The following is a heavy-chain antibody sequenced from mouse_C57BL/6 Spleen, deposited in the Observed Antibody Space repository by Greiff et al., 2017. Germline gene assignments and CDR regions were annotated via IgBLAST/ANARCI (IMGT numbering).Heavy chain of an antibody. CDR2: IDPSDSET. V-gene: IGHV1-52*01. J-gene: IGHJ3*01. D-gene: IGHD1-1*01. CDR3: ARLDYYGSSYRFAY. CDR1: GYTFTSYW. Sequence: QVQLQQPGAELVRPGSSVKLSCKASGYTFTSYWMHWVKQRPIQGLEWIGNIDPSDSETHYNQKFKDKATLTVDKSSSTAYMQLSSLTSEDSAVYYCARLDYYGSSYRFAYWGQGTLGTVSA.